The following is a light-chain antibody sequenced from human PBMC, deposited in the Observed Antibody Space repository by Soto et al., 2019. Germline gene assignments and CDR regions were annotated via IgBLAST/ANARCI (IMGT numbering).Light chain of an antibody. CDR3: QQRSRWPPT. CDR2: DAS. CDR1: QSIATY. J-gene: IGKJ1*01. V-gene: IGKV3-11*01. Sequence: EVVLTQSPATLSLSPGERATLSCRASQSIATYLAWYQQKPGRAPSLLIFDASNRATGIPARFSGSGSGTDFTLIISSLETEDFATYYCQQRSRWPPTFGHGTKVDIK.